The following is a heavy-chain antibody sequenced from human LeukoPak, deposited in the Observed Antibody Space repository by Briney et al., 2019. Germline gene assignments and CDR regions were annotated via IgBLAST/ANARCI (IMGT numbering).Heavy chain of an antibody. D-gene: IGHD1-26*01. CDR3: ARGNSGLRAFDI. Sequence: SQTLSLTCAISGDRVSSNSATWAWIRQSPSRGLEWLGRTYYRSRWSNDYAVSVKSRITINPDTSKNQFSLQLNSVTPDDTAVYYCARGNSGLRAFDIWGQGTMVTVSS. J-gene: IGHJ3*02. CDR1: GDRVSSNSAT. V-gene: IGHV6-1*01. CDR2: TYYRSRWSN.